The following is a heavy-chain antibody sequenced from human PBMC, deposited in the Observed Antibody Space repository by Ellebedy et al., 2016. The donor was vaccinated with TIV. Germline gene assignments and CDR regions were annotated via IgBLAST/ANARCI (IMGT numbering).Heavy chain of an antibody. J-gene: IGHJ5*02. Sequence: AASVKVPCKAFGGTFSNYAITWVRQAPGPGLEWLGRINPVLGTANYAQKFQGRVTMTADKSTSTDYMELTSLRSEDTAVYSCARGSVYDSSGYYYGGRSDAWGQGSLVTVSS. V-gene: IGHV1-69*04. CDR3: ARGSVYDSSGYYYGGRSDA. CDR2: INPVLGTA. D-gene: IGHD3-22*01. CDR1: GGTFSNYA.